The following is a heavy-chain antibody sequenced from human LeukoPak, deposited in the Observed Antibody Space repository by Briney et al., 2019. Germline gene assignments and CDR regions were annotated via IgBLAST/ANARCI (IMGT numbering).Heavy chain of an antibody. CDR1: GFTFSSYA. CDR2: ISYDGSNK. Sequence: PGGSLRLSCAASGFTFSSYAMHWVRQAPGKGLEWVAVISYDGSNKYYADSVKGRFTISRDNSKNTLYLQMNSLRAEDTAVYYCARDSRGRGYCSSTSCLTYNWFDPWGQGTLVTVFS. V-gene: IGHV3-30*01. D-gene: IGHD2-2*01. J-gene: IGHJ5*02. CDR3: ARDSRGRGYCSSTSCLTYNWFDP.